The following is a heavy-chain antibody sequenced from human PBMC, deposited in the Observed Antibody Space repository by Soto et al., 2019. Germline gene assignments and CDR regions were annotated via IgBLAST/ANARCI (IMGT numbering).Heavy chain of an antibody. V-gene: IGHV4-39*02. Sequence: PSETLSLTCTVSGGAVYADGYYWGWIRQPPGKGLEWIGNIYFSGSTCYNPSLESRVTISIDTSKNQFYLKMNSVTAADTAVYYCARDKITGLFDYWGQGTLVTVS. D-gene: IGHD2-8*02. CDR1: GGAVYADGYY. J-gene: IGHJ4*02. CDR3: ARDKITGLFDY. CDR2: IYFSGST.